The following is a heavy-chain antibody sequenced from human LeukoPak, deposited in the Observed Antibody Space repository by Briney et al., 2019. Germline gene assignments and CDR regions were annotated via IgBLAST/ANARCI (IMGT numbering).Heavy chain of an antibody. CDR3: VRERYFDWSNNWFAP. D-gene: IGHD3-9*01. V-gene: IGHV4-38-2*02. CDR1: GYSISRGYY. J-gene: IGHJ5*02. Sequence: SETLSLTCTVSGYSISRGYYWGWIRQPPGKGLEWMGRIYHSGSTYYNPSLNIRVTISVDTSKNQFSLKLSSVTAADTPVYYSVRERYFDWSNNWFAPWGQGTLVTVSS. CDR2: IYHSGST.